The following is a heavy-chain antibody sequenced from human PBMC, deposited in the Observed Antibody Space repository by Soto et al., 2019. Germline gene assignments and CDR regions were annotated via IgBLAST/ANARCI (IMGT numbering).Heavy chain of an antibody. D-gene: IGHD3-16*01. CDR3: AKSPVWGWSLYYYYMDV. V-gene: IGHV3-23*01. Sequence: GGSLRLSCAASGFTFSSYAMSWVRQAPGKGLEWVSAISGSGGSTYYADSVKGRFTISRDNSKNTLYLQMNSLRAEDTAVYYCAKSPVWGWSLYYYYMDVWGKGTTVTVSS. J-gene: IGHJ6*03. CDR2: ISGSGGST. CDR1: GFTFSSYA.